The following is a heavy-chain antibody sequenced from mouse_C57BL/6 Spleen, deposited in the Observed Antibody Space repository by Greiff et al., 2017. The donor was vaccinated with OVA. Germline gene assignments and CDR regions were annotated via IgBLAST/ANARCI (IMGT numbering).Heavy chain of an antibody. J-gene: IGHJ4*01. Sequence: QVQLQQPGAELVKPGASVKLSCKASGYTFTSYWMQWVKQRPGQGLEWIGEIDPSDSYTNYNQKFKGKATLTVDTSSSTAYMQLSSLTSEDSAVYYCARGTGRAMDYWGQGTSVTVSS. D-gene: IGHD4-1*01. V-gene: IGHV1-50*01. CDR3: ARGTGRAMDY. CDR2: IDPSDSYT. CDR1: GYTFTSYW.